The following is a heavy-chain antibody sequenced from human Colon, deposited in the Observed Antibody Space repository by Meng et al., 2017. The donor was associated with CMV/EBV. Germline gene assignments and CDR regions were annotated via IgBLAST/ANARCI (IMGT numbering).Heavy chain of an antibody. Sequence: QGTLVQSWTEVQKPGASGKVSCKTSCYTFTSNHLHWVRQAPGQGLEWMGWIYPQDGGTYFAQKFQDRVTLTRDTSITTAYMELSGLTSDDTAIYYCVRESWYFDFWGEGTLVTVSS. D-gene: IGHD6-13*01. V-gene: IGHV1-2*02. CDR3: VRESWYFDF. CDR2: IYPQDGGT. CDR1: CYTFTSNH. J-gene: IGHJ4*02.